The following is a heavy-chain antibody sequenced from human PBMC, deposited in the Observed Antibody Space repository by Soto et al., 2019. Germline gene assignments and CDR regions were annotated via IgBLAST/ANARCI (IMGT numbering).Heavy chain of an antibody. Sequence: QVQLQESGPGLVKPSQTLSLTCTVSGGSISSGDYYLSWIRQPPGKGLGWIGYIYYSGSTYYNPALKSRVTISVDTSKNKVSRKLSSVTAADTAVYDCARARDSRVPNIWGQGTMVTVSS. J-gene: IGHJ3*02. CDR3: ARARDSRVPNI. CDR1: GGSISSGDYY. V-gene: IGHV4-30-4*01. D-gene: IGHD3-22*01. CDR2: IYYSGST.